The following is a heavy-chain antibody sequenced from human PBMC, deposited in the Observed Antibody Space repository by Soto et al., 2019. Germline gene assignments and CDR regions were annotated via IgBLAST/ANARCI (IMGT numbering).Heavy chain of an antibody. J-gene: IGHJ4*02. D-gene: IGHD3-22*01. CDR3: VKGEYYYDSSGYYPFDY. CDR2: ISTNRGST. V-gene: IGHV3-64D*06. Sequence: GGSLRLSCSASGFTFSIYAMHWVRQAPGKGLEYVSSISTNRGSTDYADSVKGRFTISRDNSKNTVYLQMSSLRAEDTAVYYYVKGEYYYDSSGYYPFDYWGQGTLVTVSS. CDR1: GFTFSIYA.